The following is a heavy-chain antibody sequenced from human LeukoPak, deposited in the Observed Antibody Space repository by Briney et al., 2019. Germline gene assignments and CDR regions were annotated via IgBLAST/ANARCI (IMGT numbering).Heavy chain of an antibody. Sequence: VASVKVSCKASGYTFTAYGISWVRQAPGQGLEWMGWISAYNGNTNYAQKLQGRVTMTTDTSTSTAYMELRSLRSDDTAVYYCARGWGPMVRGVIKTYLFDYWGQGTLVTVSS. J-gene: IGHJ4*02. CDR1: GYTFTAYG. D-gene: IGHD3-10*01. CDR2: ISAYNGNT. CDR3: ARGWGPMVRGVIKTYLFDY. V-gene: IGHV1-18*01.